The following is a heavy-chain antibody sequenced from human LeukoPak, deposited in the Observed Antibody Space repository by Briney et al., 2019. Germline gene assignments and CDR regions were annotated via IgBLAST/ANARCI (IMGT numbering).Heavy chain of an antibody. CDR1: GGTFSSYA. V-gene: IGHV1-46*01. CDR2: INPSGGST. D-gene: IGHD5-24*01. J-gene: IGHJ3*02. CDR3: ARGWLQFEAFDI. Sequence: GSSVKVSCKASGGTFSSYAISWVRQAPGQGLEWMGIINPSGGSTSYAQKFQGRVTMTRDTSTSTVYMELSSLRSEDTAVYYCARGWLQFEAFDIWGQGTMVTVSS.